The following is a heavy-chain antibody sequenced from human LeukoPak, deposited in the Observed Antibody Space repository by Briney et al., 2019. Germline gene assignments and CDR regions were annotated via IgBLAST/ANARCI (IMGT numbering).Heavy chain of an antibody. J-gene: IGHJ5*02. D-gene: IGHD2-15*01. CDR3: ARQLKWDNWFDP. V-gene: IGHV4-59*08. CDR1: GGSISSYY. Sequence: SETLSLTCTVSGGSISSYYWSWIRQPPGKGLEWIGDIYYSGSTNYNPSLKSRVTISVDTAKNQFSLKLSSVTAADTAVYYCARQLKWDNWFDPWGQGTLVTVSS. CDR2: IYYSGST.